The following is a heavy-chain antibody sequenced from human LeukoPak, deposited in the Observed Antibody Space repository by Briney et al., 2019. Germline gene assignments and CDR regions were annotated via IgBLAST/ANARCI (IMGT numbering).Heavy chain of an antibody. V-gene: IGHV3-30-3*01. J-gene: IGHJ4*02. CDR1: GFTFSSYA. Sequence: GGSLRLSCAASGFTFSSYAMHWVRQAPGKGLEWVAVISYDGSNKYYADSVKGRFTISRDNSKNTLYLQMNSLRAEDTAVYYCARGRYYDSSGNLDHWGQGTLVTVSS. D-gene: IGHD3-22*01. CDR2: ISYDGSNK. CDR3: ARGRYYDSSGNLDH.